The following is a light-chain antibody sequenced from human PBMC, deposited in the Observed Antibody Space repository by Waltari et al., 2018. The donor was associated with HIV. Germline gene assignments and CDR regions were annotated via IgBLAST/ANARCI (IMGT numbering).Light chain of an antibody. V-gene: IGLV1-44*01. CDR3: ATWDDTMSVV. Sequence: QSPLTPTPSMSGAPGQRVNISCSGGPSHIGSNSVNWYRRLPGTSPKLLIYSNAQRPSSVPVRCTGSKSATSSFLVISGLQSDEVADYYCATWDDTMSVVFGGGTRLTVL. J-gene: IGLJ2*01. CDR1: PSHIGSNS. CDR2: SNA.